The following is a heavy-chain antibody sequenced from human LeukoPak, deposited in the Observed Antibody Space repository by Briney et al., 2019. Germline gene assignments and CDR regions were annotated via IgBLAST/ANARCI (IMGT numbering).Heavy chain of an antibody. Sequence: GGSLRLSCSASGLTFSVYAIHWVRQAPGKGLEYVSTIISNGGSTYYADSVKGRFTISRDNSKNTVSLQMSRLRAEDTALYYCVKDGLAFCGGDCYSYFDYWGQGTLVTVSS. CDR3: VKDGLAFCGGDCYSYFDY. D-gene: IGHD2-21*02. V-gene: IGHV3-64D*06. J-gene: IGHJ4*02. CDR2: IISNGGST. CDR1: GLTFSVYA.